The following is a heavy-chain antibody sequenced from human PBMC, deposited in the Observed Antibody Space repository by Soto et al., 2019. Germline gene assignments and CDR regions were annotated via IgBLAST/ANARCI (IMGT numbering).Heavy chain of an antibody. Sequence: ASVKVSCKSSGYSFTGYYMHWVRQAPGQGLEWMGWINPNSGGTNYAQKFQGRFTVSRDNSKNTVYLQMNSLRDEDTAVYYCAKLTAAWGQGTLVTVSS. CDR1: GYSFTGYY. CDR3: AKLTAA. J-gene: IGHJ4*02. V-gene: IGHV1-2*02. CDR2: INPNSGGT. D-gene: IGHD6-13*01.